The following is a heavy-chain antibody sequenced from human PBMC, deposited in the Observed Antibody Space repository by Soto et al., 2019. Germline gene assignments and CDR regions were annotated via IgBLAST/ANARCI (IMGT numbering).Heavy chain of an antibody. J-gene: IGHJ6*02. CDR2: LYYTGST. CDR1: GGSISDFY. D-gene: IGHD3-3*01. CDR3: ARGGGYDFRSSQAPPIDV. V-gene: IGHV4-59*01. Sequence: SETLSLTCNVSGGSISDFYWRWIRQSPGKRLAWIGYLYYTGSTNYNPALKSRVTISLDTSKNQFSLKVRSVTAADTAVYYCARGGGYDFRSSQAPPIDVWGQGTTVTVSS.